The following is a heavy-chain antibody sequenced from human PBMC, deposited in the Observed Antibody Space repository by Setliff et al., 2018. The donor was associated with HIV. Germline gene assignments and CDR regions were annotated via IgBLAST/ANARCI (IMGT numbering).Heavy chain of an antibody. CDR3: ARSTTAD. Sequence: SVKVSCKASGYTLTDYYIHWVRQAPGQGLEWMGWIYPNTGGTNYAQKFQGRVTMTRDTSISTAYMELSRLRSDDTAVYYCARSTTADWGQGTMVTVSS. V-gene: IGHV1-2*02. CDR1: GYTLTDYY. CDR2: IYPNTGGT. J-gene: IGHJ4*02. D-gene: IGHD4-17*01.